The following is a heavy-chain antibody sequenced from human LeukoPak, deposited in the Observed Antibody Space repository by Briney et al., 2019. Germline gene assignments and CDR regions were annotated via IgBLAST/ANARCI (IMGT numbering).Heavy chain of an antibody. J-gene: IGHJ5*02. CDR1: GFTFSSYW. D-gene: IGHD6-6*01. CDR3: AKDPLSSIAARGWFDP. CDR2: INSDGSST. Sequence: PGGSLRLSCAASGFTFSSYWMHWVRQAPGKGLVWVSRINSDGSSTSYADSVKGRFTISRDNAKNTLYLQMNSLRAEDTAVYCCAKDPLSSIAARGWFDPWGQGTLVTVSS. V-gene: IGHV3-74*01.